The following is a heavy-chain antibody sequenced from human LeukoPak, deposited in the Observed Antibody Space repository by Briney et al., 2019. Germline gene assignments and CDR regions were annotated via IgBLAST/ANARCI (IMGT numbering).Heavy chain of an antibody. CDR1: GYSFTSYW. CDR2: IYPGDSDT. CDR3: ARRGYCSGGSCFSHAFNI. D-gene: IGHD2-15*01. V-gene: IGHV5-51*01. J-gene: IGHJ3*02. Sequence: GESLKISCKGSGYSFTSYWIGWVRQMPGKSLEWMGIIYPGDSDTRYSPSFQGQVTISADKSISTAYLQWSSLKASDTAMYYCARRGYCSGGSCFSHAFNIWGQGTMVTVSS.